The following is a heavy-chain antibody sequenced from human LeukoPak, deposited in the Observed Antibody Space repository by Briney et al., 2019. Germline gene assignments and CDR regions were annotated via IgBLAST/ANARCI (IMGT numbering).Heavy chain of an antibody. J-gene: IGHJ4*02. CDR2: IYSGGST. Sequence: PGGSLRLSCAASGFTVSSNYMSWVRQAPGKGLEWVSVIYSGGSTYYADSVKGRFTISRDNSKNTLYLQMNSLRAEDTAVYYCAKAPGPNCSSTSCYLGYWGQGTLVTVSS. CDR3: AKAPGPNCSSTSCYLGY. CDR1: GFTVSSNY. D-gene: IGHD2-2*01. V-gene: IGHV3-66*01.